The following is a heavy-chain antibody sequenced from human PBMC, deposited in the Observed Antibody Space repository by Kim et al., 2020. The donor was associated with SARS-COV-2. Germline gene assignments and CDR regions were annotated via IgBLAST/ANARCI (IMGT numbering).Heavy chain of an antibody. J-gene: IGHJ3*02. Sequence: GGSLRLSCAASGFTFSSYAMHWVRQAPGKGLEWVAVISYDGSNKYYADSVKGRFTISRDNSKNTLYLQMNSLRAEDTAVYYCARAWRFGELFIPWGDAFDIWGQGTMVTVSS. D-gene: IGHD3-10*01. CDR2: ISYDGSNK. V-gene: IGHV3-30-3*01. CDR1: GFTFSSYA. CDR3: ARAWRFGELFIPWGDAFDI.